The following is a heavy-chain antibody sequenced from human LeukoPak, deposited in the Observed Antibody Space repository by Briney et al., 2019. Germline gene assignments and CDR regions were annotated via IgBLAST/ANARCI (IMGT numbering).Heavy chain of an antibody. D-gene: IGHD3-10*01. CDR2: ISSSSSYI. CDR3: ARYGDDGSGSPNFDY. CDR1: GFTFSSYS. Sequence: PGGSLRLSCAASGFTFSSYSMNWVRQAPGKGLEWVSSISSSSSYIYYADSVKGRFTISRDNAKNSLYLQMNSLRDEDTAVYYCARYGDDGSGSPNFDYWGQGTLVTVSS. V-gene: IGHV3-21*01. J-gene: IGHJ4*02.